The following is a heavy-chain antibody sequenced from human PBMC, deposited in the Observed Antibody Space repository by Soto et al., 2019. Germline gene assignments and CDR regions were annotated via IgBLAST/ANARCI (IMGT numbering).Heavy chain of an antibody. CDR2: ISSSGSTI. CDR1: GFTFSDYY. CDR3: AKGPQQGWFDP. D-gene: IGHD6-13*01. Sequence: GSLIVSWAASGFTFSDYYMSLILQAPGKGLEWVSYISSSGSTIYYADSVKGRFTISRDNAKNSLYLQMNSLRAEDTAVYYCAKGPQQGWFDPWGQGTLVTVSS. V-gene: IGHV3-11*01. J-gene: IGHJ5*02.